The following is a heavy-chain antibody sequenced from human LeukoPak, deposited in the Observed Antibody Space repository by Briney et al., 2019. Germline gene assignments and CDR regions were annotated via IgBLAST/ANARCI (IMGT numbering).Heavy chain of an antibody. CDR1: GFTFSDYY. CDR2: ISSSGTTI. J-gene: IGHJ4*02. Sequence: PGGSLRLSCAASGFTFSDYYMSWIRQAPGKGLEWVSYISSSGTTIYYADSVKGRFTISRDNAKNSLYLQMNSLRAEDTAVYYCAKDETGTPNTLDYWGQGTLVTVSS. D-gene: IGHD1-1*01. V-gene: IGHV3-11*01. CDR3: AKDETGTPNTLDY.